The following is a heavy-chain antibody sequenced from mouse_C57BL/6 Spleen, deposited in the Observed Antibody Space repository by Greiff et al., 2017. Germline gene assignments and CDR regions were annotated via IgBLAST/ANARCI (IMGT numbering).Heavy chain of an antibody. D-gene: IGHD1-1*01. CDR2: IDPETGGT. V-gene: IGHV1-15*01. CDR3: TRATVVAEYFDY. Sequence: VQLQQSGAELVRPGASVTLSCKASGYTFTDYEMHWVKQTPVHGLEWIGAIDPETGGTAYNQKFKGKAILTADKSSSTAYMELRSLTSEDSAVYYCTRATVVAEYFDYWGQGTTLTVSS. CDR1: GYTFTDYE. J-gene: IGHJ2*01.